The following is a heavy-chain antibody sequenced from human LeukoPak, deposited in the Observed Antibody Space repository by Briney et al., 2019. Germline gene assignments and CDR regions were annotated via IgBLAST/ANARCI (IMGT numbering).Heavy chain of an antibody. V-gene: IGHV4-4*07. CDR3: ARVGSSSWYFDY. J-gene: IGHJ4*02. CDR2: IYTSGST. CDR1: GGSISSYY. D-gene: IGHD6-13*01. Sequence: SETLSLTCTVSGGSISSYYWSWIRQPAGKGLEWIGRIYTSGSTNYNPSLKSRVTMSVDTSKNQFSLKLSSVTAVDTAVYYCARVGSSSWYFDYWGQGTLVTVSS.